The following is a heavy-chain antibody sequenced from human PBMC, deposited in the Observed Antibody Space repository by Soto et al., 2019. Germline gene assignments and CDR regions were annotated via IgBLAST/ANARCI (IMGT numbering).Heavy chain of an antibody. V-gene: IGHV3-23*01. J-gene: IGHJ4*01. CDR2: VTGSTGTT. CDR1: GFTFSSYG. Sequence: EVQLLESGGGLVQPGGSLRLSCAASGFTFSSYGITWVRQAPGKGLEWVSGVTGSTGTTHYADSVKGRFTISRDNSKNTVYLQMNSLRAEDTAVYYCAKWSGFGDLWGHGTLVTVSS. D-gene: IGHD3-10*01. CDR3: AKWSGFGDL.